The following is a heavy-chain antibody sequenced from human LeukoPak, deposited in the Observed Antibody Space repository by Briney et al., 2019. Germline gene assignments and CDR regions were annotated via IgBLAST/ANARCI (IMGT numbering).Heavy chain of an antibody. Sequence: GGSLRLSCAASGFTFSSYAMSWVRQAPGKGLEWVSAISGSGGSTYYADSVKGRFTISRDNSKNTLYLQMNSLRAEDTAVYYCARFYCSSTSCYRYYYYYYMDVWGKGTTVTVSS. J-gene: IGHJ6*03. V-gene: IGHV3-23*01. CDR2: ISGSGGST. CDR3: ARFYCSSTSCYRYYYYYYMDV. D-gene: IGHD2-2*01. CDR1: GFTFSSYA.